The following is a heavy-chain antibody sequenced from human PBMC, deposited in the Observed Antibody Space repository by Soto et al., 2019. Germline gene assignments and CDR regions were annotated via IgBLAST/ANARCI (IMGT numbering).Heavy chain of an antibody. CDR3: ARQKGNYYDNSGPFDY. V-gene: IGHV3-66*04. D-gene: IGHD3-22*01. CDR1: GFNGSSNH. Sequence: GGYLRIYSAATGFNGSSNHMSGVRQAPGKGLEGVSVIYTGGSTYYADSVKGRFTISRDNSKTTLYLQMNSLRAEDTAVYYCARQKGNYYDNSGPFDYWGQGT. CDR2: IYTGGST. J-gene: IGHJ4*02.